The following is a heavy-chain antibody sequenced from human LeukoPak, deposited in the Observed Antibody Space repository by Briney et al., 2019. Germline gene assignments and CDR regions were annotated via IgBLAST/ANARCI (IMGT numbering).Heavy chain of an antibody. D-gene: IGHD4-17*01. J-gene: IGHJ4*02. CDR3: ARGGGRDYGDFSPFDY. Sequence: SETLSLTCTVSGGSISSGDYYWSWIRQPPGKGLEWIGYIYHSGSTYYNPSLKSRVTISVDRSKNQFSLKLSSVTAADTAVYYCARGGGRDYGDFSPFDYWGQGTLVTVSS. CDR1: GGSISSGDYY. CDR2: IYHSGST. V-gene: IGHV4-30-2*01.